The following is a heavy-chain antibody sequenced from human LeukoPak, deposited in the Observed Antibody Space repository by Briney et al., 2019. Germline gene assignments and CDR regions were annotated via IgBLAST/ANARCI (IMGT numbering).Heavy chain of an antibody. CDR3: ARSHSSGWYHYFDY. J-gene: IGHJ4*02. V-gene: IGHV3-30*04. D-gene: IGHD6-19*01. Sequence: GGSLRLSCEASRFTFSSYSMHWVRQAPGKGLEWVAVISYDGREKDYADSVKGRFTISRDNSKNTVSLQMSGLRVEDTAVYYCARSHSSGWYHYFDYWGQGTLVTVSS. CDR1: RFTFSSYS. CDR2: ISYDGREK.